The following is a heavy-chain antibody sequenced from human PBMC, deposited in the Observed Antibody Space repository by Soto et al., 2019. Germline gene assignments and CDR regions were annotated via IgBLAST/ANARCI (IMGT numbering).Heavy chain of an antibody. CDR1: GFSRDEYG. CDR3: ARDHRWGYEYGDYGDS. V-gene: IGHV3-20*04. Sequence: EVQLVESGGGVVRPGGSLRLACVVTGFSRDEYGISRVRKAPGKGPEWVSGMHRNGNSTGYADSVKGRFTISRDDAKNSLYLQMNSLRAEDTAFYYCARDHRWGYEYGDYGDSWGHGTLVTVSS. CDR2: MHRNGNST. D-gene: IGHD4-17*01. J-gene: IGHJ5*01.